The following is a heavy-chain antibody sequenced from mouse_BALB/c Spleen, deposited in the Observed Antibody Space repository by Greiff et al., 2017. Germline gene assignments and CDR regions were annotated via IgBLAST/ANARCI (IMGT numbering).Heavy chain of an antibody. CDR2: IDPANGNT. CDR3: ARGLFDY. V-gene: IGHV14-3*02. Sequence: VHVKQSGAELVKPGASVKLSCTASGFNIKDTYMHWVKQRPEQGLEWIGRIDPANGNTKYDPKFQGKATITADTSSNTAYLQLSSLTSEDTAVYYCARGLFDYWGQGTTLTVSS. CDR1: GFNIKDTY. J-gene: IGHJ2*01.